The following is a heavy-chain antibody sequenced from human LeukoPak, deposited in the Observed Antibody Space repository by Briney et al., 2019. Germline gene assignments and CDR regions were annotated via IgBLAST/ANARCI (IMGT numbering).Heavy chain of an antibody. J-gene: IGHJ4*02. Sequence: SETLSLTCAVYGGSLSGYYWSWIRQPPGKGLEWIGEINHSGSTNYNPSLKSRVTISVDTSKNQFSLKLSSVTAADTAVYYCARGRPPVGGYYPFYYWGQGTLVTVSS. D-gene: IGHD3-22*01. V-gene: IGHV4-34*01. CDR2: INHSGST. CDR3: ARGRPPVGGYYPFYY. CDR1: GGSLSGYY.